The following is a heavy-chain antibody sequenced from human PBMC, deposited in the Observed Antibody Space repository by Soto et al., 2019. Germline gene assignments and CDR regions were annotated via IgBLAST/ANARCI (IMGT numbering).Heavy chain of an antibody. V-gene: IGHV3-23*01. CDR1: GFTFNNYA. D-gene: IGHD2-21*02. CDR2: ISGGGGST. Sequence: EVQLLKSGGGLVQPGGSLRLSCAASGFTFNNYAMNWVRQAPGKGLEWVSGISGGGGSTYYADSVKGRFIISRDTSKNTLYLEMTSLRAEDTAVYYCAKGSIVVVTVIRPDDAFDVWGQGTTVTVSS. CDR3: AKGSIVVVTVIRPDDAFDV. J-gene: IGHJ3*01.